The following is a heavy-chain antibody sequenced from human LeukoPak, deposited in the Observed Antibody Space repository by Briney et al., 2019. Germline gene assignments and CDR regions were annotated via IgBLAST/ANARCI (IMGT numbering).Heavy chain of an antibody. V-gene: IGHV4-59*01. J-gene: IGHJ3*02. D-gene: IGHD2-21*02. CDR2: IYYSGST. Sequence: PSETLSLTCAVYGGSFSGYYWSWIRQPPGKGLEWIGYIYYSGSTNYNPSLKSRVTISVDTSKNQFSLKLSSVTAADTAVYYCARVGCGGDCYSGGHDAFDIWGQGTMVTVSS. CDR3: ARVGCGGDCYSGGHDAFDI. CDR1: GGSFSGYY.